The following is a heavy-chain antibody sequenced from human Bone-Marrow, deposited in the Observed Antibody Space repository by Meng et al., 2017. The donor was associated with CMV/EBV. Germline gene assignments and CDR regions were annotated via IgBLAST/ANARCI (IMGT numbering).Heavy chain of an antibody. Sequence: SGFTFNTHAMSWVRQAPGKGLEWVSVISDSGGTTYYADSVKGRFTISRDNSKNTLFLQMNSLRVEDTAIYYCVEKGYVPGRADWLDPWGQGTLVTVSS. CDR2: ISDSGGTT. CDR3: VEKGYVPGRADWLDP. V-gene: IGHV3-23*01. J-gene: IGHJ5*02. D-gene: IGHD2-15*01. CDR1: GFTFNTHA.